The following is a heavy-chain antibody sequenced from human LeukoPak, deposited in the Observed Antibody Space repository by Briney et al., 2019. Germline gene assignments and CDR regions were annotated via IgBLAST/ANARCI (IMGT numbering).Heavy chain of an antibody. D-gene: IGHD2-15*01. CDR2: ISSSSYI. V-gene: IGHV3-21*01. CDR1: GFTFSSYS. CDR3: ARDDDGAGAYCSGGSCYGQGGAFDI. Sequence: GGSLRLSCAASGFTFSSYSMNWVRQAPGKGLEWVSSISSSSYIYYADSVKGRFTISRDNAKNSLYLQMNSLRAEDTAVYYCARDDDGAGAYCSGGSCYGQGGAFDIWGQGTMVTVSS. J-gene: IGHJ3*02.